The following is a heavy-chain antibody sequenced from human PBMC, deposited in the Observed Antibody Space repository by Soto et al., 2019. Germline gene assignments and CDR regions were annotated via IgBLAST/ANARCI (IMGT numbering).Heavy chain of an antibody. D-gene: IGHD3-3*01. CDR1: GYIFTSYD. CDR3: ARSFWSGPL. CDR2: MKPNSGNT. Sequence: ASVKVSCKTSGYIFTSYDINWVRVATGQGLEWMGWMKPNSGNTGYAQKFQGRVTMTRDISKSTAFLELRSLRSDDTAMYYCARSFWSGPLRGQGTQVTVSS. V-gene: IGHV1-8*01. J-gene: IGHJ1*01.